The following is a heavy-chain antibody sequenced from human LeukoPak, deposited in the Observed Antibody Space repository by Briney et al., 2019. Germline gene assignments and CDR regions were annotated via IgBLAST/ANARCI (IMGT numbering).Heavy chain of an antibody. CDR3: ARGSGWSSSWGYDY. V-gene: IGHV4-34*01. CDR2: INHSGST. Sequence: SETLSLTCAVYGGSFSGYYWSWIRQPPGKGLEWIGEINHSGSTNYNPSLKSRVTISVDTSKNQFSLKLSSVTAADTAVYYCARGSGWSSSWGYDYWGQGTLVTVSS. CDR1: GGSFSGYY. D-gene: IGHD6-13*01. J-gene: IGHJ4*02.